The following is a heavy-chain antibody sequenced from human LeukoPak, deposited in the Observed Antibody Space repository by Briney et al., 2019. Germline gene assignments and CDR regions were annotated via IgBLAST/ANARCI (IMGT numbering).Heavy chain of an antibody. D-gene: IGHD4-23*01. CDR1: GGSISIGSYY. CDR3: ARVRGGCGGNSWLDY. CDR2: IYTSGST. Sequence: PSQTLSLTCTVYGGSISIGSYYWSWIRQPAGKGLEWIGRIYTSGSTNYNPSLKSRVTISVDTSKNQFALKLSSVTAADTAVYYCARVRGGCGGNSWLDYWGQGTLVTVSS. V-gene: IGHV4-61*02. J-gene: IGHJ4*02.